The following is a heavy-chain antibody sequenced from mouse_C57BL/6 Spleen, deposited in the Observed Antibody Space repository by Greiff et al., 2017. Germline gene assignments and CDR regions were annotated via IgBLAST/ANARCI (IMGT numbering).Heavy chain of an antibody. J-gene: IGHJ2*01. CDR3: AKSEVYDGYFGY. CDR2: INPGSGGT. D-gene: IGHD2-3*01. Sequence: QVHVKQSGAELVRPGTSVKVSCKASGYAFTNYLIERVKQRPGKGLEWIGVINPGSGGTNYNEKFKGKATQTADKSSSTAYMQLSSLTSEDSAVYFCAKSEVYDGYFGYWGQGTTLTVST. CDR1: GYAFTNYL. V-gene: IGHV1-54*01.